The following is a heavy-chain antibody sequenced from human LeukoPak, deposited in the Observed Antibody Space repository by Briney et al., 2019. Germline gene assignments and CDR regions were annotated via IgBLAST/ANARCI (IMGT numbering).Heavy chain of an antibody. CDR3: ARARGVRSGYDFVY. D-gene: IGHD5-12*01. Sequence: GGSLRLSCAASGFTFSSYEMNWVRQAPGKGLEWVSYISSSGSTIYYADSVKGRFTISRDNAKNSLYLQMNSLRAEDTAVYYCARARGVRSGYDFVYWGQGTLVTVSS. V-gene: IGHV3-48*03. CDR1: GFTFSSYE. CDR2: ISSSGSTI. J-gene: IGHJ4*02.